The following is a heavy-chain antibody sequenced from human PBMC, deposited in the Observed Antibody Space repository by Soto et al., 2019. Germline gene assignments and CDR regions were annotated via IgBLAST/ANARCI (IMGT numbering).Heavy chain of an antibody. CDR3: ARVGVMLWFGESTSQGFDP. J-gene: IGHJ5*02. CDR2: IYYSGST. CDR1: GGSLSSHY. Sequence: SETLSLTCSVSGGSLSSHYWNWIRQPPGKGLEWIGYIYYSGSTNYNPSLKSRVTISVDTSKNQFSLKLSSVTAADTAVYYCARVGVMLWFGESTSQGFDPWGQGTLVTVSS. D-gene: IGHD3-10*01. V-gene: IGHV4-59*11.